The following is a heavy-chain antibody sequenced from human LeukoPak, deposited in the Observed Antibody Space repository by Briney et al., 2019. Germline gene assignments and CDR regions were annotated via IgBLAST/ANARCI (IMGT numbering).Heavy chain of an antibody. J-gene: IGHJ6*02. CDR1: GYSISSGYY. CDR2: IYHSGST. CDR3: ARDQYYYYGMDV. V-gene: IGHV4-38-2*02. Sequence: SETLSLTCTVSGYSISSGYYWGWIRQPPGKGLEWIGSIYHSGSTYYNPSLKSQVTISVDTSKNQFSLKLSSVTAADTAVYYCARDQYYYYGMDVWGQGTTVTVSS.